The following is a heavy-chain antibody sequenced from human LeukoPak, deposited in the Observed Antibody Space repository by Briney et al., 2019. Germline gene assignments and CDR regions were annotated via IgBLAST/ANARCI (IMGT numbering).Heavy chain of an antibody. CDR2: ISGSGGST. CDR1: GFTFSSYA. D-gene: IGHD3-22*01. CDR3: AKLPTNYDSSGYYSDY. V-gene: IGHV3-23*01. Sequence: GGSLRLSCAASGFTFSSYAMSWVRQAPGKGLEWVSAISGSGGSTYYADYVKGRFTISRDNSKNTLYLQMNSLRAEDTAVYYCAKLPTNYDSSGYYSDYWGQGTLVTVSS. J-gene: IGHJ4*02.